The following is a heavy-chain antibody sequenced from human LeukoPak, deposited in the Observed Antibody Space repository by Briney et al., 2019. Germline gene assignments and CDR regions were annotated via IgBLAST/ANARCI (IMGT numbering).Heavy chain of an antibody. V-gene: IGHV1-69*04. D-gene: IGHD3-9*01. CDR3: VRHPTSFDWFRD. Sequence: ASVKVSCKASGATFNTDAINWVRQAPGQGLQWMGRIIPILATTYAPLFEDRLTITADKTTNTAYMELRSLTSDDTATYFCVRHPTSFDWFRDWGQGTLVTVSS. CDR2: IIPILAT. CDR1: GATFNTDA. J-gene: IGHJ4*02.